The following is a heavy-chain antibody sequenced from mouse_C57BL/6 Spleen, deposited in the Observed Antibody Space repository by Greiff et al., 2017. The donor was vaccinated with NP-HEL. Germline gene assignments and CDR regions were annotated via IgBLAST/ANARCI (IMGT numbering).Heavy chain of an antibody. CDR1: GYTFTDYE. CDR3: TRRVYSYYFDY. CDR2: IDPETGGT. D-gene: IGHD2-1*01. Sequence: VHLVESGAELVRPGASVTLSCKASGYTFTDYEMHWVKQTPVHGLEWIGAIDPETGGTAYNQKFKGKAILTADKSSSTAYMELRSLTSEDSAVYYCTRRVYSYYFDYWGQGTTLTVSS. J-gene: IGHJ2*01. V-gene: IGHV1-15*01.